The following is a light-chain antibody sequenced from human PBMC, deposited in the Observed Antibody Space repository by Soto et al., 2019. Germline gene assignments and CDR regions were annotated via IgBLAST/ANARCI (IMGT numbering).Light chain of an antibody. CDR1: QDISNY. V-gene: IGKV1-33*01. CDR2: DAS. CDR3: QQYKSYWT. J-gene: IGKJ1*01. Sequence: DIQMTQSPSSLSASVGDRGTITFQASQDISNYLNWYQQKPGKAPKLLIYDASNLETGVPSRFSGSGSGTEFTLTINSLQPDDFATYYCQQYKSYWTFGQGTKVDIK.